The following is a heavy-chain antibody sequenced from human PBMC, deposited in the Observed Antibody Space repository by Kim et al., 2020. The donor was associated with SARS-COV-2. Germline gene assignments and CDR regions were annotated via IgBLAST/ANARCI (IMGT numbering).Heavy chain of an antibody. CDR1: GFTFSSYA. V-gene: IGHV3-23*01. Sequence: GGSLRLSCAASGFTFSSYAMSWVRQAPGKGLEWVSAISDSGDSTYYADSVKGRFAISRDNSKNTLYLQMNSPRDEDTAVYYCALLGYCRSITCRSYGMDVWGHGATVTVSS. J-gene: IGHJ6*02. CDR2: ISDSGDST. D-gene: IGHD2-2*01. CDR3: ALLGYCRSITCRSYGMDV.